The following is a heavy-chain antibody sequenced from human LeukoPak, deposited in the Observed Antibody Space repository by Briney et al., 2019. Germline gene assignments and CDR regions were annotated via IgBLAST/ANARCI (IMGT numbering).Heavy chain of an antibody. CDR2: IKPDGSEK. CDR3: TRGTRIADC. V-gene: IGHV3-7*01. Sequence: GGSLRLSCAASGFTFSSYWMSCVRQAPGKGLEWVADIKPDGSEKYYVDSVKGRFTISRDNTKNSLYLQMNSLRAEDTAVYYCTRGTRIADCWGQGTLVTVSS. D-gene: IGHD1-14*01. CDR1: GFTFSSYW. J-gene: IGHJ4*02.